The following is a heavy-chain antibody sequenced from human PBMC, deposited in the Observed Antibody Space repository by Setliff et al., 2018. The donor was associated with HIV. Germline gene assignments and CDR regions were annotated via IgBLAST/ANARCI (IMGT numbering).Heavy chain of an antibody. Sequence: SGPTLVNPTQTLTLTCTFSRFSLSTSGVGVGWIRQPPGKALEWLALIYWDDDKRYSPSLESRLTITKDTSKNQVVLTMTNMDPVDTATYYCAHSYCSSTSCYPHYYYYMDVWGKGTTVTVSS. V-gene: IGHV2-5*02. CDR2: IYWDDDK. D-gene: IGHD2-2*01. J-gene: IGHJ6*03. CDR3: AHSYCSSTSCYPHYYYYMDV. CDR1: RFSLSTSGVG.